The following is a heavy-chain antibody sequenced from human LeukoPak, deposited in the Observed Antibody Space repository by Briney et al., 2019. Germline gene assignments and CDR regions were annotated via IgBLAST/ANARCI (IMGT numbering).Heavy chain of an antibody. CDR2: IWYDGSNK. Sequence: PGGSLRLSCAASGFTFSSYAMHWVRQAPGKGLEWVAVIWYDGSNKYYADSVKGRFTISRDNSKNTLYLQINSLRAEDTAVYYCAKGPWGLPGVGYYYYGMDVWGQGTTVTVSS. V-gene: IGHV3-30*02. J-gene: IGHJ6*02. CDR1: GFTFSSYA. D-gene: IGHD3-16*01. CDR3: AKGPWGLPGVGYYYYGMDV.